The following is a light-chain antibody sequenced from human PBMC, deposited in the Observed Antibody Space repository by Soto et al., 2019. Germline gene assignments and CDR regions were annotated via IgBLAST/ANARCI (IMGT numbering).Light chain of an antibody. J-gene: IGLJ2*01. CDR3: AAWDDSLSGLVV. CDR2: RNN. Sequence: QSVLTQPPSASGTPGQRVTISCSGSSSNIGSNYVYWYQQLPGTAPKLLIYRNNRRPSGVPDRFSGSKSGTSASLAISGLRSEDEADYYCAAWDDSLSGLVVFGGGTKLTVL. V-gene: IGLV1-47*01. CDR1: SSNIGSNY.